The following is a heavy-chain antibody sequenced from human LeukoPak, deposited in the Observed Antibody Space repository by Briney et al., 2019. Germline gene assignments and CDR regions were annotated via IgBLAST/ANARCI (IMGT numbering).Heavy chain of an antibody. V-gene: IGHV4-34*01. Sequence: SETLSLTCAVYGGSFSGYYWSWIRQPPGKGLEWIGEINHSGSTNYNPSLKRRVTISVDTSKSQFSLKLSSVTAADTDVYYCARFMSGWYSDYWGQGALVTVSS. CDR1: GGSFSGYY. J-gene: IGHJ4*02. CDR2: INHSGST. CDR3: ARFMSGWYSDY. D-gene: IGHD6-19*01.